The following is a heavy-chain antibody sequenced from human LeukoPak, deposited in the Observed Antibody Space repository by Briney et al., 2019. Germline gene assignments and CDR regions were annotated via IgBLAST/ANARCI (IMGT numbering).Heavy chain of an antibody. CDR3: ASAVYCTNGVCYSVDY. Sequence: SETLSLTCAVYGGSFSGYYWSWIRQPPGKGLEWIGEINHSGSTNYNPSLKSRVTISVDTSKNQFSLKLSSVTAADTAVYYCASAVYCTNGVCYSVDYWGQGTLVTVSS. J-gene: IGHJ4*02. CDR1: GGSFSGYY. V-gene: IGHV4-34*01. D-gene: IGHD2-8*01. CDR2: INHSGST.